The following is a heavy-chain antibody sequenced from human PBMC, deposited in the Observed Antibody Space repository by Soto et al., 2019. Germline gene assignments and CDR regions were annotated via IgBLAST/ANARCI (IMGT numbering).Heavy chain of an antibody. J-gene: IGHJ5*02. V-gene: IGHV1-18*01. CDR2: ISAYNGNT. CDR3: ARGPRYCSSTSCFNWFDP. CDR1: GYTFTSYG. D-gene: IGHD2-2*01. Sequence: GASLKVSCKACGYTFTSYGISWVRQAPGQGLEWMGWISAYNGNTNYAQKLQGRVTMTTDTSTSTAYMELRSLRSDDTAVYYCARGPRYCSSTSCFNWFDPWGQGTLVTVSS.